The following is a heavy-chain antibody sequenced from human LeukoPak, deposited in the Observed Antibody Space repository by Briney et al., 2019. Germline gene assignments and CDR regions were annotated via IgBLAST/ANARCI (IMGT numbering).Heavy chain of an antibody. J-gene: IGHJ4*02. CDR1: GFSFSAYS. V-gene: IGHV3-7*01. Sequence: GGSLRLSCAASGFSFSAYSMSWVRQAPGKGLEWVANIKQDGSEKYYVDSVKGRFTISRDNAKKSLFLQMDSLRVEDTAVYYCATGGFWGQGTLVTVSS. CDR3: ATGGF. CDR2: IKQDGSEK.